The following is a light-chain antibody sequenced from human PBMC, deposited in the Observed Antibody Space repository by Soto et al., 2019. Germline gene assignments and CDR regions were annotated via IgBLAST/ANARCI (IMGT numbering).Light chain of an antibody. J-gene: IGKJ1*01. CDR1: QRMSAW. V-gene: IGKV1-5*01. CDR3: QQYDTYPWT. Sequence: DIQMTQSPPTLSASVGDRVIITCRASQRMSAWLAWYQQKPGIAPKLLIYDASSLEDGVPSRFSGSGSGTDFTLTINSLQPDDFATYYCQQYDTYPWTFGQGTKVEIK. CDR2: DAS.